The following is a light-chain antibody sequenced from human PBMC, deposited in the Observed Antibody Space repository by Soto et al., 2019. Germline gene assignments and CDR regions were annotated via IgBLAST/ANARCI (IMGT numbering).Light chain of an antibody. CDR1: QSVSSS. V-gene: IGKV3-20*01. J-gene: IGKJ1*01. CDR3: QLYGSSSWT. CDR2: GAS. Sequence: EIVMTQSPATLSVSPGEGVTLSCRASQSVSSSLAWYQQKPGQAPRLLIYGASSRATSIPDRFSGSGSGTDFTLTISRLEPEDFAVYYCQLYGSSSWTFGQGTKVDIK.